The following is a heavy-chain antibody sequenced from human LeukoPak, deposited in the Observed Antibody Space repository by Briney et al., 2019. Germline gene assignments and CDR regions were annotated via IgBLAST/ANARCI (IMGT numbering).Heavy chain of an antibody. J-gene: IGHJ4*02. D-gene: IGHD7-27*01. CDR1: GFTFSSYG. V-gene: IGHV3-48*02. Sequence: GGSLRLSCVASGFTFSSYGMNWIRQASGKGLEWVSYINKGSTGIFYADSVKGRLTISRDDAKNSLYLQMNSLRDDDTAVYYCVRDHRWGFDNWGQGTLVTVSS. CDR2: INKGSTGI. CDR3: VRDHRWGFDN.